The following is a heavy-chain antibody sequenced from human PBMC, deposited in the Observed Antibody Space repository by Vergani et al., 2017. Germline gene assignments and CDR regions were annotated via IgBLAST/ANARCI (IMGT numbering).Heavy chain of an antibody. Sequence: QVQLVQSGAEVKKPGASVKVSCKASGYTFTSYDINWVRQATGQGLEWMGWMNPKSGNTGYAQKFQGRVTMPSNTSIITAYMELSSLRSEDTAVYYCARGTKPSYYDFWSGYYNQNWFDPWGQGTLVTVSS. CDR3: ARGTKPSYYDFWSGYYNQNWFDP. CDR2: MNPKSGNT. V-gene: IGHV1-8*01. J-gene: IGHJ5*02. D-gene: IGHD3-3*01. CDR1: GYTFTSYD.